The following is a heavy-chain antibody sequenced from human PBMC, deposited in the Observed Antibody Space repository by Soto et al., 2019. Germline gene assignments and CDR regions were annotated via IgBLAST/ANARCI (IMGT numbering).Heavy chain of an antibody. CDR3: ARSRQGAFDI. J-gene: IGHJ3*02. V-gene: IGHV2-70*04. Sequence: SGPTLVNPTQTLTLTCTFSGFSLSTSGTRVSWIRQPPGKALEWLARIDWDDDKFYSTSLKTRLTISKDTSENQVVLTMTNMGPVDTATYYCARSRQGAFDIWGQGTMVTVSS. CDR1: GFSLSTSGTR. CDR2: IDWDDDK.